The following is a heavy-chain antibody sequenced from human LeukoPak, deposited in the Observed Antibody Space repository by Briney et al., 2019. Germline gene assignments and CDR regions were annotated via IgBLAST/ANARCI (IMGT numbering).Heavy chain of an antibody. J-gene: IGHJ4*02. Sequence: GGSLRLSCVDSGFTSSNYAMSWVRQAPGGGLEWVAAISGNGGTTYYADSVKGRFTIPRDNSKNTLYLQMNSLRAEDTAVFYCAKATTISAAGSHFVYWGQGTLVTVSS. D-gene: IGHD6-13*01. CDR1: GFTSSNYA. V-gene: IGHV3-23*01. CDR2: ISGNGGTT. CDR3: AKATTISAAGSHFVY.